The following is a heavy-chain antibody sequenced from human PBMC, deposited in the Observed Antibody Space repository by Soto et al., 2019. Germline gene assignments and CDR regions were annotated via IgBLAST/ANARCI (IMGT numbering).Heavy chain of an antibody. CDR1: GFTFSNAW. J-gene: IGHJ4*02. D-gene: IGHD5-18*01. Sequence: AGGSLRLSCAASGFTFSNAWMSWVRQAPGKGLEWVGRIKSKTDGGTTDYAAPVKGRFTISRDDSKNTLYLQMNSLKTEDTAVYYCTTGLSYGSFDYWGQGTLVTVSS. CDR3: TTGLSYGSFDY. V-gene: IGHV3-15*01. CDR2: IKSKTDGGTT.